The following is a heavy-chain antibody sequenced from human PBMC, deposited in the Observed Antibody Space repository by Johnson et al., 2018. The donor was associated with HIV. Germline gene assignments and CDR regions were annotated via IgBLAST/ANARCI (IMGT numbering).Heavy chain of an antibody. V-gene: IGHV3-15*01. CDR1: GFIFSNAG. Sequence: VQLVESGGGLVKPGVSLRLSCVASGFIFSNAGMSWVRQAPGKGLEWVGRIKSKTDGGTTDSAAPVQGRFTISSDESKNTLYLQMNRLKTEDTAVYYCTTGISWFGAITFDIWGQGTMVTVSS. D-gene: IGHD3-10*01. CDR2: IKSKTDGGTT. CDR3: TTGISWFGAITFDI. J-gene: IGHJ3*02.